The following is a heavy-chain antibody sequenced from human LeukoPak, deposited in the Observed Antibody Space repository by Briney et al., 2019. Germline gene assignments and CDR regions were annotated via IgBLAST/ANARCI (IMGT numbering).Heavy chain of an antibody. Sequence: GGSLRLSCAASGDCCMHWVRQAPGKGLVGVSHINSDGSWTSYADSVKGRFTISRDNSKTTLYLQMNSLRAEDTAVYYCAKDGRSGYYTGWDYWGQGTLVTVSS. CDR2: INSDGSWT. CDR1: GDCC. D-gene: IGHD3-3*01. V-gene: IGHV3-74*01. CDR3: AKDGRSGYYTGWDY. J-gene: IGHJ4*02.